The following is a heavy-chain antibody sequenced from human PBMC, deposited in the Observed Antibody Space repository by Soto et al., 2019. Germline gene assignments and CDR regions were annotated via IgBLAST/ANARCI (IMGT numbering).Heavy chain of an antibody. CDR2: IGTAGDP. J-gene: IGHJ4*02. Sequence: GGSLRLSCAASGFTFSSYDMHWVRQATGKGLEWVSAIGTAGDPYYPGSVKGRFTISRENAKNSLYLQMNSLRAEDTAVYYCAKDPPRNYYDSSAATVYWGQGTLVTVSS. CDR3: AKDPPRNYYDSSAATVY. D-gene: IGHD3-22*01. V-gene: IGHV3-13*05. CDR1: GFTFSSYD.